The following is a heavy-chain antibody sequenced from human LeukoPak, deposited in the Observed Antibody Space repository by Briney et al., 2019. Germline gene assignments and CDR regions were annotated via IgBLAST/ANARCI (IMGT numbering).Heavy chain of an antibody. J-gene: IGHJ4*02. CDR2: ISAYNGNT. V-gene: IGHV1-18*01. CDR3: ARGVFTMVWGALSYYFDY. Sequence: ASVKVCCKASGYTFTSYGISWVRQAPGQGLEWMGWISAYNGNTNYAQTLQCRVTMTTDSSTSTAYLQLRSLMSDDTAVYYCARGVFTMVWGALSYYFDYWGQGTLVTVSS. CDR1: GYTFTSYG. D-gene: IGHD3-10*01.